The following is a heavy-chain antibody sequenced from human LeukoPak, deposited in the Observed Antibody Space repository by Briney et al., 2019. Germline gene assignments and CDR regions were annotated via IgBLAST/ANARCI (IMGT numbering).Heavy chain of an antibody. CDR2: ISTYNGNT. J-gene: IGHJ4*02. D-gene: IGHD6-19*01. Sequence: ASVKVSCKASVYTFTNYGINWVRQAPGQGLEWMGWISTYNGNTNYAQKLQGRVTMTTDTSTSTAYMELRSLRSDDTAVYYCARHLWAAGNFRYFDYWGQGTLVTVSS. CDR1: VYTFTNYG. CDR3: ARHLWAAGNFRYFDY. V-gene: IGHV1-18*01.